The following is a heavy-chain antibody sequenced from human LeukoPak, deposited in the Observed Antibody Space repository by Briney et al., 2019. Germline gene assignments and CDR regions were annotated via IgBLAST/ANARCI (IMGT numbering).Heavy chain of an antibody. CDR1: GFTFSSDV. D-gene: IGHD3-16*02. J-gene: IGHJ4*02. CDR3: AKDYR. CDR2: ITGSGGFT. Sequence: GGSRRLSCAASGFTFSSDVMGWVRQAPGKELEWVSCITGSGGFTNYAASVKGRFTISRDNSKNTLYLQMNSLRAEDTAVYYCAKDYRWGQGILVTVSS. V-gene: IGHV3-23*01.